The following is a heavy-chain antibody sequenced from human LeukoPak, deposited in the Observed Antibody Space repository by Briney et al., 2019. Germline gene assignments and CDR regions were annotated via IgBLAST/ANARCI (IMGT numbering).Heavy chain of an antibody. V-gene: IGHV4-59*12. CDR2: IYYSGST. J-gene: IGHJ3*02. CDR3: ATRGDYSDTSGNSYDALDI. D-gene: IGHD3-22*01. Sequence: SETLSLTCTVSGGSISSYYWSWIRQPPGKGLECIGYIYYSGSTNYNPSLKSRVTVPADPSKTQFSLKLTSVTAADTAVYYCATRGDYSDTSGNSYDALDIWGQGTMVTVSS. CDR1: GGSISSYY.